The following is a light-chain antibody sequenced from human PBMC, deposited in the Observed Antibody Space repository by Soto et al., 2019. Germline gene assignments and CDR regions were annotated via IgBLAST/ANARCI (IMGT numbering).Light chain of an antibody. V-gene: IGLV1-47*01. CDR1: SYNIGSNY. Sequence: QSVLTQPPSASGTPGQRVTISCSGSSYNIGSNYVYWYQQLPGTAPKLLIYRNNQRPSGVPDRFSGSKSGTSASLAISGLRSEDEADYYCAAWDDSLSGRVFGGGTKL. CDR2: RNN. CDR3: AAWDDSLSGRV. J-gene: IGLJ2*01.